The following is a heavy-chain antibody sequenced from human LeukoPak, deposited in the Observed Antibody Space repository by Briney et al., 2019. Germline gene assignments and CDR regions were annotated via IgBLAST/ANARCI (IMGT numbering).Heavy chain of an antibody. D-gene: IGHD1-26*01. Sequence: KSSETLPLTCTVSGGSISSSSYYWGWIRQPPGKGLEWIGTIYYSGSTYYNPSLKSRVTISVDTSKKQFSLKLSSVTAADTAVYYCARRGVGPTRLYYFDYWGQGTLVTVSS. CDR3: ARRGVGPTRLYYFDY. J-gene: IGHJ4*02. CDR1: GGSISSSSYY. V-gene: IGHV4-39*01. CDR2: IYYSGST.